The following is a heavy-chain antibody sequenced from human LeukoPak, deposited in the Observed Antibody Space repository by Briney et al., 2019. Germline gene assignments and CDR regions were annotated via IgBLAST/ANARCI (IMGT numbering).Heavy chain of an antibody. D-gene: IGHD3-16*01. J-gene: IGHJ5*02. V-gene: IGHV4-34*01. CDR1: GGSFSGYY. Sequence: PSETLSLTCAVYGGSFSGYYWSWIRQPPGKGLEWIGEINHSGSTNYNPSLKSRVTISVDTSKNQFSLKLSSVTAADTAVYYCARRPYGVNWFDPWGQGTLVTVSS. CDR2: INHSGST. CDR3: ARRPYGVNWFDP.